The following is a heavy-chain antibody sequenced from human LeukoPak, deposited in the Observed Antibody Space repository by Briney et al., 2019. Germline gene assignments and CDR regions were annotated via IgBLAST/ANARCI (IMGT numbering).Heavy chain of an antibody. CDR2: IIPIFGTA. CDR1: GGTFSSYA. V-gene: IGHV1-69*06. CDR3: ANLRGGFGEGYYFDY. J-gene: IGHJ4*02. D-gene: IGHD3-10*01. Sequence: SVKVACKASGGTFSSYAISWVRQAPGQGLEWMGGIIPIFGTANYAQKFQGRVTITADKSTSTAYMELSSLRSEDTAVYYCANLRGGFGEGYYFDYWGQGTLVTVSS.